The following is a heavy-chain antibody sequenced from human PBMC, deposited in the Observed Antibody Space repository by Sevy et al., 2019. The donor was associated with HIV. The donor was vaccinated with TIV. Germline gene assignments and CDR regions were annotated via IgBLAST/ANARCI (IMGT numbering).Heavy chain of an antibody. D-gene: IGHD6-13*01. V-gene: IGHV3-13*05. CDR3: ARETAADAFDV. J-gene: IGHJ3*01. CDR1: GFTFSSYD. CDR2: IGLGGDP. Sequence: GGSLRLSCAATGFTFSSYDMHWVRQVAGKGLEWVSSIGLGGDPYFSGSLKGRFTISRDNAKNSLYLQMNSLRAGDTAVYYCARETAADAFDVWGQGTVVTVSS.